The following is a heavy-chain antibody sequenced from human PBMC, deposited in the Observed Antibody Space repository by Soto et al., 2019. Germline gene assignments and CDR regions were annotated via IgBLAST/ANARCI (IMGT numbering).Heavy chain of an antibody. J-gene: IGHJ4*02. Sequence: EVQLVESGGGLVQPGESLRLSCAASEFTFSSFNMHWVRQAPGKGLEWVSYISASSTTVYYGDSVKGRFTISRVNAKNSLYLQMNSLRDEDTAVYYCARIYRRDGNKYADYWGQGTLVTVSS. CDR3: ARIYRRDGNKYADY. CDR1: EFTFSSFN. V-gene: IGHV3-48*02. D-gene: IGHD3-16*02. CDR2: ISASSTTV.